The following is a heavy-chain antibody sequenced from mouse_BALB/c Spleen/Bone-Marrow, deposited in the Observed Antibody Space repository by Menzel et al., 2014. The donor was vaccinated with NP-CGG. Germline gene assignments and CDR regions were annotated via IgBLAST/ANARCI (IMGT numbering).Heavy chain of an antibody. D-gene: IGHD4-1*01. CDR2: IDPETGGN. J-gene: IGHJ2*01. V-gene: IGHV1-15*01. CDR3: TRNWDDYFDY. Sequence: QVQLKESGAELVRPGASVTLSCKVSGYTFTDYEIHWVKQTPVHGLEWIGAIDPETGGNAYNQKFKGKATLTADKSSSTAYMELRSLTSEDSAVYYCTRNWDDYFDYWGQGTTLTVSS. CDR1: GYTFTDYE.